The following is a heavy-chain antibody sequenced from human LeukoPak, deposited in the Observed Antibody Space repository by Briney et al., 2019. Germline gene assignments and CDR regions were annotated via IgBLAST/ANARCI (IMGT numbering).Heavy chain of an antibody. CDR1: GFTFSSYS. CDR3: AREYTMVRGVTTYYFDY. J-gene: IGHJ4*02. D-gene: IGHD3-10*01. CDR2: ISSSGSTI. Sequence: GGSLRLSCAASGFTFSSYSMNWVRQAPGKGLEWVSYISSSGSTIYYADSVKGRFTISRDNAKNSLYLQMNSLRAEDTAVYYCAREYTMVRGVTTYYFDYWGQGTLVTVSS. V-gene: IGHV3-48*04.